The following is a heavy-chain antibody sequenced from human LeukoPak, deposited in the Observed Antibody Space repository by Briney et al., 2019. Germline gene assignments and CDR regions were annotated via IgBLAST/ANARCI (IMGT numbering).Heavy chain of an antibody. CDR1: GFSLSTSGVG. CDR2: IYWNDDK. D-gene: IGHD6-19*01. Sequence: SGPTLVKPTQPLTLTCTFSGFSLSTSGVGVGWIRQPPGKALEWLALIYWNDDKRYSPSLKSRLTITKDTSKNQVVLTMTNMDPVDTATYYCAHRRGIAVAGDAFDIWGQGTMVTVSS. V-gene: IGHV2-5*01. CDR3: AHRRGIAVAGDAFDI. J-gene: IGHJ3*02.